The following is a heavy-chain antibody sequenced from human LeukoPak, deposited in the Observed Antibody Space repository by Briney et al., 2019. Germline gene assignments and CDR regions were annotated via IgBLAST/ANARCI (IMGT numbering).Heavy chain of an antibody. CDR3: AREWVKLDDAFDI. CDR2: INHGGTT. Sequence: SKTLSLTCVVYGESFINYYWSWIRQSPGKGLEWIGEINHGGTTNYNPSPKSRVTMSVDTSKNQFSLKLSSVTAADTAVYYCAREWVKLDDAFDIWGQGTMVTVSS. CDR1: GESFINYY. J-gene: IGHJ3*02. D-gene: IGHD1-1*01. V-gene: IGHV4-34*01.